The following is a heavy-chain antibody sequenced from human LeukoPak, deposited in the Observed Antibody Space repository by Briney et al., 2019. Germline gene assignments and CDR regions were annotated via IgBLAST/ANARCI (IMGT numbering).Heavy chain of an antibody. CDR1: GGSISSGDYY. D-gene: IGHD3-22*01. J-gene: IGHJ3*02. V-gene: IGHV4-30-4*08. CDR2: IYYSGST. Sequence: SQTLSLTCTVSGGSISSGDYYWSWIRQPPGKGLEWIGYIYYSGSTYYNPSLKSRVTISVDTSKNQFSLKLSSVTAADTAVYYCARMVLGSGYPFDIWGQGTMVTVSS. CDR3: ARMVLGSGYPFDI.